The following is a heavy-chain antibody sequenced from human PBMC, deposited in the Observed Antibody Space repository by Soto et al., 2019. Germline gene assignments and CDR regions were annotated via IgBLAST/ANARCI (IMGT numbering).Heavy chain of an antibody. CDR2: ISAYNGNT. CDR3: ARLRLGYCSSTSCEATTAYAFDI. Sequence: ASVKVSCTASGYTFTSYGSSWVRQAPGQGLEWMGWISAYNGNTNYAQKLQGRVTMTTDTSTSTAYMELRSLRSDDTAVYYCARLRLGYCSSTSCEATTAYAFDIWGQGTMVTVSS. CDR1: GYTFTSYG. J-gene: IGHJ3*02. D-gene: IGHD2-2*01. V-gene: IGHV1-18*01.